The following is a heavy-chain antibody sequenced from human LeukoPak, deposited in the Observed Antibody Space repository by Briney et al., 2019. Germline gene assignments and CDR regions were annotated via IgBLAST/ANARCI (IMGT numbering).Heavy chain of an antibody. Sequence: GGSLRLSCAASGFTFSSYGMHWVRQAPGKGLEWVAFIRYDGSNKYYADSVKGRFTISRDNSENTLYLQMNSLRAEDTAVYYCAKGEYDYVWGSYRYGGSVDYWGQGTLVTVSS. CDR2: IRYDGSNK. D-gene: IGHD3-16*02. J-gene: IGHJ4*02. CDR3: AKGEYDYVWGSYRYGGSVDY. V-gene: IGHV3-30*02. CDR1: GFTFSSYG.